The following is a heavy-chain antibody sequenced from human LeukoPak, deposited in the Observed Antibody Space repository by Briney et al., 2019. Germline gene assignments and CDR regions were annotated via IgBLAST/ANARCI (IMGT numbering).Heavy chain of an antibody. CDR1: GGSFIGFH. CDR3: ARGVNNWNIDVFDI. CDR2: INHVGST. D-gene: IGHD1/OR15-1a*01. Sequence: SETLSLTCAVYGGSFIGFHWNWIRHPPGKGLEWMGDINHVGSTNYNPSLKSGVTISADTSTNQSSLRLSSVTDAETAVYVCARGVNNWNIDVFDIWGKGTMVTVSS. V-gene: IGHV4-34*01. J-gene: IGHJ3*02.